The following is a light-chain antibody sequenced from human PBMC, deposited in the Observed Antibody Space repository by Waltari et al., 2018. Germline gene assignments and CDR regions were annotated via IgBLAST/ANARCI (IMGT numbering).Light chain of an antibody. J-gene: IGKJ4*01. CDR1: QGINTW. Sequence: IQMTQSPSSVSASVGDRVTITCRASQGINTWLTWYQQKPGEVPKLLIYAASTLETGVPSRFSGGGSGTEFTLTINSLHPEDFATYYCQQAANFPLTFGGGTKVEIK. CDR2: AAS. CDR3: QQAANFPLT. V-gene: IGKV1-12*01.